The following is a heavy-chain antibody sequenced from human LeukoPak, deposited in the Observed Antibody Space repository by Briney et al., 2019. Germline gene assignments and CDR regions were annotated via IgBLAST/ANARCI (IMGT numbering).Heavy chain of an antibody. CDR2: INGDGSYT. V-gene: IGHV3-11*06. J-gene: IGHJ4*02. D-gene: IGHD5-24*01. CDR3: ARRWLHTFDY. Sequence: GGSLRLSCAASGFIFSDYYLSWFRQAPGKGLEWVSRINGDGSYTKNADSVKGRFTISRDNAKNSLYLQMNSLRAEDTAIYYCARRWLHTFDYWGQGTLVTVSS. CDR1: GFIFSDYY.